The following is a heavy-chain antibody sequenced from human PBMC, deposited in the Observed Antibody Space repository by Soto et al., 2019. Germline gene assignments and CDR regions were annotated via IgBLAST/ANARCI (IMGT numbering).Heavy chain of an antibody. J-gene: IGHJ6*02. D-gene: IGHD1-7*01. Sequence: WVRQPPGKGLEWIGSIYYSGSTYYNPSLKSRVTISVDTSKNQFSLKLSSVTAADTAVYYCAITGTTEDYYYGMDVWGQGTTVTVSS. CDR2: IYYSGST. CDR3: AITGTTEDYYYGMDV. V-gene: IGHV4-39*01.